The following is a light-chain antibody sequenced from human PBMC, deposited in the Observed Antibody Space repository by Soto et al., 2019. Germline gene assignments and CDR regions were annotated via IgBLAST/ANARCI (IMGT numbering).Light chain of an antibody. V-gene: IGKV3D-15*01. CDR1: QTVSSS. Sequence: EVVLTQSPGTLSLSRGERATLSCRASQTVSSSLAWYQQKPGQAPRLLMSATSTRATGIPARFSGSGSGTEFTLTVSSLQSEDFALYFCHQYDYWPFTFGGGTKVDIK. J-gene: IGKJ4*01. CDR3: HQYDYWPFT. CDR2: ATS.